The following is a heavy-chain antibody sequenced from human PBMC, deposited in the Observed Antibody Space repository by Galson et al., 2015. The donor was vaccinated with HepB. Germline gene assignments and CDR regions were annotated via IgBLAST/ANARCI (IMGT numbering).Heavy chain of an antibody. J-gene: IGHJ6*02. Sequence: ASGYTFTGYYMHWVRRAPGQGLEWMGWINPNSGGTNYAQKFQGWVTMTRDTSISTAYMELSRLRSDDTAVYYCARDKVNYDILTGSGDYYGMDVWGQGTTVTVSS. V-gene: IGHV1-2*04. CDR3: ARDKVNYDILTGSGDYYGMDV. CDR1: GYTFTGYY. D-gene: IGHD3-9*01. CDR2: INPNSGGT.